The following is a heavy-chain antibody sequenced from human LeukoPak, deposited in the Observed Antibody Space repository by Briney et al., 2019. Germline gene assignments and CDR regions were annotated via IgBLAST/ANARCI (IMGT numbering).Heavy chain of an antibody. CDR2: VTGGGGST. CDR3: AKDRPTYGSGSPIDF. CDR1: GFMFSSFA. J-gene: IGHJ4*02. Sequence: GGSLRLSCAASGFMFSSFAMNWVRQAPGKGLEWLSAVTGGGGSTYYADSVKGRFTISRDNSRNTLYLQLNSLSAEDTALYFCAKDRPTYGSGSPIDFWGQGTLVTVSS. V-gene: IGHV3-23*01. D-gene: IGHD3-10*01.